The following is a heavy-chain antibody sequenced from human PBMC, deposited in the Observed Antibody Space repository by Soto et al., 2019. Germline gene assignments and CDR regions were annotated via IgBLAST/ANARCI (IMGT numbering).Heavy chain of an antibody. D-gene: IGHD2-15*01. CDR2: IYYSGST. Sequence: NPSETLSLTCTVSGGSISSYYWSWIRQPPGKGLEWIGYIYYSGSTNYNPSLKSRVTISVDTSKNQFSLKLSSVTAADTAVYYCARVVVAANYYFDYWGQGTLVTVSS. CDR3: ARVVVAANYYFDY. V-gene: IGHV4-59*01. J-gene: IGHJ4*02. CDR1: GGSISSYY.